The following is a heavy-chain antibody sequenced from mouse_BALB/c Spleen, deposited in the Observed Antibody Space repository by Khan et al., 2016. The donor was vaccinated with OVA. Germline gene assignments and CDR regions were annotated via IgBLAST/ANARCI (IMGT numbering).Heavy chain of an antibody. D-gene: IGHD1-1*01. CDR1: GYSITSDYA. CDR3: ARSVTITTVVATDFDY. V-gene: IGHV3-2*02. CDR2: ISYSGRT. Sequence: EVQLQESGPGLVKPSQSLSLTCTVTGYSITSDYAWNWIRQFPGNKLEWMGYISYSGRTRYKPSLKSPISITRYTSKNQFFLQLNAVTTEDTATSYCARSVTITTVVATDFDYWGQGTTLTVSS. J-gene: IGHJ2*01.